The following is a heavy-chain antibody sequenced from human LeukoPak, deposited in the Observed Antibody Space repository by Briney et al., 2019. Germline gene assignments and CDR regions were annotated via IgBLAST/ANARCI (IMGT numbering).Heavy chain of an antibody. J-gene: IGHJ6*02. V-gene: IGHV3-9*01. Sequence: GRSLRLSCAASAFTFDDYAMHWVRQAPGKGLEGVSGISWNSGSIGCADSVKGRFTISRDNAKNSLYLQMNSLRAEDTALSSCAKTSRGYSYGSYYYYGMDVWGQGTTVTVSS. CDR1: AFTFDDYA. CDR2: ISWNSGSI. D-gene: IGHD5-18*01. CDR3: AKTSRGYSYGSYYYYGMDV.